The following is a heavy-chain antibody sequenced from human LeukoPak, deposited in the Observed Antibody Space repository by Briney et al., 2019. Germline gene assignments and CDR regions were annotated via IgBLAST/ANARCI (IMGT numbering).Heavy chain of an antibody. Sequence: ASVKVSCKASGYTFTSYGISWVRQAPGQGLEWMGWISAYNGNTNYAQKLQGRVTMTTDTSTSTAYMELRSLRSDDTAVYYCARVDMITFGGVIDTRYYFDYWGQGTLVTVSS. V-gene: IGHV1-18*01. J-gene: IGHJ4*02. CDR2: ISAYNGNT. CDR1: GYTFTSYG. D-gene: IGHD3-16*02. CDR3: ARVDMITFGGVIDTRYYFDY.